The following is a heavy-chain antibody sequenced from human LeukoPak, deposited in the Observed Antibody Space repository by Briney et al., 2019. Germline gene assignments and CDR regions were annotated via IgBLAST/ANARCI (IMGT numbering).Heavy chain of an antibody. D-gene: IGHD6-13*01. Sequence: PGRSLRLSCAASGFTFSSFWMHWVRQAPGKGLVWVSRINTDGSSTSYADSVKGRFTISRDNAKSTLYLQMNSLRAEDTAVYYCARDIGYSSRDWGQGTLVTVSS. J-gene: IGHJ4*02. V-gene: IGHV3-74*01. CDR2: INTDGSST. CDR1: GFTFSSFW. CDR3: ARDIGYSSRD.